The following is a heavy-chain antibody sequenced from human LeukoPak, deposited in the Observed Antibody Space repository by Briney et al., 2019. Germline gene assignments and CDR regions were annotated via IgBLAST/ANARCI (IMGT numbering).Heavy chain of an antibody. Sequence: ASVKVSCKASGYTFVAYFMHWVRQAPGQGLEWMGWINPNNGDTDSAQKFKGRVTKTRDTSISTVYMELTRLTSDDTAVYFCARDGALWVGDFTFYFDSWGQGSLVTVSS. CDR3: ARDGALWVGDFTFYFDS. V-gene: IGHV1-2*02. D-gene: IGHD3-10*01. CDR1: GYTFVAYF. J-gene: IGHJ4*02. CDR2: INPNNGDT.